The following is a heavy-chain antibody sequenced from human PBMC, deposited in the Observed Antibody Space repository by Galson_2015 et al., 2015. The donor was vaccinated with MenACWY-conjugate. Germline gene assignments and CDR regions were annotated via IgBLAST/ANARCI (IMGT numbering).Heavy chain of an antibody. D-gene: IGHD4-17*01. J-gene: IGHJ4*02. CDR1: GDSFNTYS. Sequence: SVKVSCKASGDSFNTYSFNWTRQAPGQGPEWLGGIIPVFHTTDYAQRFQGRLTITADESTSTVYMELSSLRSDDTAIYYCARPGGDYEQRTFFDYWGQGTLVTVSS. CDR3: ARPGGDYEQRTFFDY. CDR2: IIPVFHTT. V-gene: IGHV1-69*13.